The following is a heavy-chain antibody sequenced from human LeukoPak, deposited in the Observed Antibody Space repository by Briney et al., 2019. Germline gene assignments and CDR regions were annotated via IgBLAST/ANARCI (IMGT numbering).Heavy chain of an antibody. CDR1: GGSISSYY. D-gene: IGHD3/OR15-3a*01. Sequence: SETLSLTCTVSGGSISSYYWNWIRQPPGKGLEWIGYIYTSGSTNYNPSLKSRVTMSINTSKNQFSLKLSSVTAADTAVYYCAEKCRSYLGHRGQGTLVNVSP. CDR2: IYTSGST. CDR3: AEKCRSYLGH. J-gene: IGHJ4*02. V-gene: IGHV4-4*09.